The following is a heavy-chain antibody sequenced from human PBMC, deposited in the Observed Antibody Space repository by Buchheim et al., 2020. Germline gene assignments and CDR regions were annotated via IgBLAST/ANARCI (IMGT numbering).Heavy chain of an antibody. D-gene: IGHD1-26*01. CDR2: IDPSDSYT. CDR1: GYSFTSYW. J-gene: IGHJ6*02. Sequence: EVQLVQSGAEVKKPGESLRISCKGSGYSFTSYWISWVRQMPGKGLEWMGRIDPSDSYTNYSPSFQGHVTISAAKSISTAYLQWSSLKASDTAMYYCASRSGWDVNYYYYGMDVRGQGTT. CDR3: ASRSGWDVNYYYYGMDV. V-gene: IGHV5-10-1*03.